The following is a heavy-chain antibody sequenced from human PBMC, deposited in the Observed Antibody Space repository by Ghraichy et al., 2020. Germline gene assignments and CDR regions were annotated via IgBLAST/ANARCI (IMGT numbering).Heavy chain of an antibody. CDR1: GFTLSYYC. CDR2: IKSDGSST. J-gene: IGHJ5*02. CDR3: AREYCRGGRCYLGTGGYHFDP. Sequence: GGSLRLSCAASGFTLSYYCMHWVRQVPGKGLVWVSRIKSDGSSTLYADSVKGRFIISRDNAKNTLYLQMNSLRAEDTAVYYCAREYCRGGRCYLGTGGYHFDPWGQGILVTVSS. V-gene: IGHV3-74*01. D-gene: IGHD2-15*01.